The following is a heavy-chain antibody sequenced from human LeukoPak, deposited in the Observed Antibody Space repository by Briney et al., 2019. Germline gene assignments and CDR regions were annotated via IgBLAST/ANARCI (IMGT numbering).Heavy chain of an antibody. D-gene: IGHD6-19*01. Sequence: SGPTLVKPTQTLTLTCTFSGFSLSTSGVGVGWIRQPPGKGLEWIGYIYYSGSTYYNPSLKSRVTISVDTSKNQFSLKLSSVTAADTAVYYCARVGSGWYRHVDYWGQGTLVTVSS. CDR2: IYYSGST. CDR3: ARVGSGWYRHVDY. V-gene: IGHV4-30-4*08. CDR1: GFSLSTSGVG. J-gene: IGHJ4*02.